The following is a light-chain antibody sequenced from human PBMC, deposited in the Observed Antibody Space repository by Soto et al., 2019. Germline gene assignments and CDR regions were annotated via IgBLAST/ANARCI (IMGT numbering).Light chain of an antibody. CDR2: DVS. CDR3: SSYTSSTTWV. J-gene: IGLJ3*02. CDR1: SSDIGIYNY. V-gene: IGLV2-14*01. Sequence: QSALTQPASVSGSPGQSITISCTGTSSDIGIYNYVSWYQQHPGKAPKLMIYDVSNRPSGVSNRFSGSKSGNTASLTISGLQAEDEADYYCSSYTSSTTWVFGGGTKLTV.